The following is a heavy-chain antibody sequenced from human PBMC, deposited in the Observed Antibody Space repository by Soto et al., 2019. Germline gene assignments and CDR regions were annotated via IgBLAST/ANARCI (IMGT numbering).Heavy chain of an antibody. V-gene: IGHV3-33*01. D-gene: IGHD2-15*01. CDR3: ARVIKDIVVVVAATVGMDV. J-gene: IGHJ6*02. Sequence: GESQRLSCAASGFTFSSYGMHGVRPSPVQGLACGAVIWYDESNKYYEDSVKGRFTISRDNSKNTLYLQMNSLRAEDTAVYYCARVIKDIVVVVAATVGMDVWGQGTTVTVSS. CDR2: IWYDESNK. CDR1: GFTFSSYG.